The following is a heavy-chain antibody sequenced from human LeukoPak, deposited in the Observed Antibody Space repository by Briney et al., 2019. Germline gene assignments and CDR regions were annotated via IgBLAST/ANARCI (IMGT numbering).Heavy chain of an antibody. CDR2: IDWDDDK. J-gene: IGHJ6*03. CDR3: ARTPNFYYYMDV. D-gene: IGHD1-1*01. Sequence: SGPTLVHPTQTLTLTCTFSGFSLSTSGMRVNWIRQPPGKALEWLARIDWDDDKFYSTSLKTRLTISKDTSKNQVVLTMTNMDPVDTATYYCARTPNFYYYMDVWGKGTTVTVSS. V-gene: IGHV2-70*04. CDR1: GFSLSTSGMR.